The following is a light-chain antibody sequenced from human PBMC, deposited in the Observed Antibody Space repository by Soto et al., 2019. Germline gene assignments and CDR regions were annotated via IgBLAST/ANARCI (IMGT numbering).Light chain of an antibody. CDR2: GAS. Sequence: EIVLTQSPVTLSLPPGERATLSCRASQSVSSSYLARYQQKPGQAPRLLIYGASSRATGIPDRFSGSGSGTDFTLTISRLEPEDFAVYYCQQYGSSPWTFGQGTKVDIK. CDR3: QQYGSSPWT. CDR1: QSVSSSY. V-gene: IGKV3-20*01. J-gene: IGKJ1*01.